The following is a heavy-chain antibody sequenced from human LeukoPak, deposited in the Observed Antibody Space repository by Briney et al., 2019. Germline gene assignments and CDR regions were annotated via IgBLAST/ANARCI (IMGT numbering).Heavy chain of an antibody. CDR1: GFTFSSYG. Sequence: PGGSLRLSCAASGFTFSSYGMPWVRQAPGKGLEWVAVISYDGSNKYNADSVKGRFTISRDNSKNTLYLQMNSLRAEDTAVYYCAKDDSSGYGAFDIWGQGTMVTVSS. D-gene: IGHD3-22*01. CDR3: AKDDSSGYGAFDI. CDR2: ISYDGSNK. J-gene: IGHJ3*02. V-gene: IGHV3-30*18.